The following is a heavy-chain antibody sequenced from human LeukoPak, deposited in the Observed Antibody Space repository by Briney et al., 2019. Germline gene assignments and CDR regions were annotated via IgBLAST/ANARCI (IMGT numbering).Heavy chain of an antibody. V-gene: IGHV4-39*01. CDR2: IYSSGST. CDR3: ARLGRSYYVGAFDI. D-gene: IGHD1-26*01. Sequence: PSETLSLTCTVSGASISGSSYYWGWIRQPPGKGLEWIGSIYSSGSTRYNPSLKSRVTISVDTSKNQLSLKLTSVTAADTAVYYCARLGRSYYVGAFDIWGQGTMVTVSS. J-gene: IGHJ3*02. CDR1: GASISGSSYY.